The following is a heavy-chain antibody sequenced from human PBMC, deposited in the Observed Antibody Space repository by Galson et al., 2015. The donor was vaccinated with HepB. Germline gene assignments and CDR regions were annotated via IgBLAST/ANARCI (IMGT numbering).Heavy chain of an antibody. CDR2: INTNTGNP. Sequence: SVKVSCKASRYTFTNYAMNWMRQAPGQGLEWMGWINTNTGNPTYAQGFTGRFVFSLDTSVSTAYLQINNLKAEDTAVYYCARHHGAFDIWGQGTMVTVSS. J-gene: IGHJ3*02. V-gene: IGHV7-4-1*02. CDR3: ARHHGAFDI. CDR1: RYTFTNYA.